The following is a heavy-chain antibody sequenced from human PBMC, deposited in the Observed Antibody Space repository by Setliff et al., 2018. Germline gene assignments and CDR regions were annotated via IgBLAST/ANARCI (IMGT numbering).Heavy chain of an antibody. V-gene: IGHV1-69*13. CDR2: IIPIRGAA. J-gene: IGHJ6*03. D-gene: IGHD6-19*01. Sequence: ASVKVSCKAFGGTFSNSAINWVRQAPGQGLEWMGGIIPIRGAADYAQKFQGKVIITADGSTSTAYMELTSLRSDDAAVYYCARGPSGWSSATSRYYFYMDVWGKGTTFTVSS. CDR3: ARGPSGWSSATSRYYFYMDV. CDR1: GGTFSNSA.